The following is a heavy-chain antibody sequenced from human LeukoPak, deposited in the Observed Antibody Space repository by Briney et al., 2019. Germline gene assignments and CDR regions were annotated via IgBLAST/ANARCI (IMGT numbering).Heavy chain of an antibody. CDR3: ALLAVAGTTLFDY. J-gene: IGHJ4*02. CDR1: GGSFSGYY. CDR2: INHSGST. V-gene: IGHV4-34*01. D-gene: IGHD6-19*01. Sequence: SETLSLTCAVYGGSFSGYYWSWIRQPPGKGLEWIGEINHSGSTNYNPSLKSRVTISVDTSKNQFSLKLSSVTAADTAVYYCALLAVAGTTLFDYWGQGTLVTVSS.